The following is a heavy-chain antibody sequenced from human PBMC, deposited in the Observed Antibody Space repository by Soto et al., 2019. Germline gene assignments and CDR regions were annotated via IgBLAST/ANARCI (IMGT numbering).Heavy chain of an antibody. CDR2: ISYDGSNK. CDR1: GFTFSSYG. D-gene: IGHD6-19*01. CDR3: AKDAGLEQWLDTEPIGFDY. J-gene: IGHJ4*02. V-gene: IGHV3-30*18. Sequence: GGSLRLSCAASGFTFSSYGMHWVRQAPGKGLEWVAVISYDGSNKYYADSVKGRFTISRDNSKNTLYLQMNSLRAEDTAVYYCAKDAGLEQWLDTEPIGFDYWGQGTLVTVSS.